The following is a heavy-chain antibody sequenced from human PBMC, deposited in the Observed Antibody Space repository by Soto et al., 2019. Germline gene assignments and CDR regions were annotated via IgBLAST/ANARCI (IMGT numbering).Heavy chain of an antibody. Sequence: QVQLVQSGAEVKEPGASVKVSCKASGYTFTSYTITWVRQAPGQGLEWMGWISAYNGNTNYAQTLQGRVTMTTDTATSTAYMDLRSLRSDDTAVYFCARSLRYDSGGYFDYWGRGTLVTVSS. CDR2: ISAYNGNT. CDR3: ARSLRYDSGGYFDY. V-gene: IGHV1-18*01. D-gene: IGHD3-22*01. CDR1: GYTFTSYT. J-gene: IGHJ4*02.